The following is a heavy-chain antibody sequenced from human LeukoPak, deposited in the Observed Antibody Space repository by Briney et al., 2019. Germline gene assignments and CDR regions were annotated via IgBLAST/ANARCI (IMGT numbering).Heavy chain of an antibody. CDR1: GYTFTSYD. CDR3: ARGQSRFGAVAGMRDY. D-gene: IGHD6-19*01. CDR2: MNPNSGNT. J-gene: IGHJ4*02. V-gene: IGHV1-8*01. Sequence: ASVKVSCKASGYTFTSYDINWVRQATGQGLEWMGRMNPNSGNTGYAQKFQGRVTMTRNTSISTAYMELSSLRSEDTAVYYCARGQSRFGAVAGMRDYWGQGTLVTVSS.